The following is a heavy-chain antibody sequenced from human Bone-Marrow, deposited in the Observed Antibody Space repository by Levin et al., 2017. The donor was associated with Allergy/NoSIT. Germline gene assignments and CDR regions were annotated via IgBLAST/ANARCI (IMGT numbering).Heavy chain of an antibody. J-gene: IGHJ5*02. CDR3: ARAPIAARPLDP. D-gene: IGHD6-6*01. CDR2: LYPSGATT. V-gene: IGHV1-46*01. CDR1: GYTFTSYY. Sequence: GESLKISCKASGYTFTSYYMHWVRQAPGQGLEWMGILYPSGATTSNAQKFQGRLTMTRDTSTNTFYMELSSLTSEDTAVYYCARAPIAARPLDPWGQGTLVTVSS.